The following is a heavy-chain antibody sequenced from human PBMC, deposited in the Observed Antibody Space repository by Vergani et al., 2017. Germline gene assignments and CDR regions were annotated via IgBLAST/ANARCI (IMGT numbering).Heavy chain of an antibody. V-gene: IGHV4-34*01. CDR1: GGSFSGYY. Sequence: QVQLQQWGAGLLKPSETLSLTCAVYGGSFSGYYWSWIRQPPGKGLEWIGEINHSGSTNYNPSLKSRVTISVDTAKNQFSLKLSSVTAADPAVYYCASSRHSPGSGSTFDYWGQGTLVTVSS. CDR3: ASSRHSPGSGSTFDY. J-gene: IGHJ4*02. D-gene: IGHD3-10*01. CDR2: INHSGST.